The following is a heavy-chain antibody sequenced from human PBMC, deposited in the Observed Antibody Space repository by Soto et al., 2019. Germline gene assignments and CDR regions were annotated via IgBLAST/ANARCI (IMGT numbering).Heavy chain of an antibody. J-gene: IGHJ6*02. CDR3: ARDRFPYGMDV. D-gene: IGHD3-10*01. CDR2: IYSGGST. Sequence: EVPVAESGGGLVQPGGSLRLSCAASGFTVSSNYMSWVRQAPGKGLEWVSFIYSGGSTYYADSVKGRFTISRDKSKNTLYLQMNSLRADDTAMYYCARDRFPYGMDVWGQGTTVTVSS. V-gene: IGHV3-66*01. CDR1: GFTVSSNY.